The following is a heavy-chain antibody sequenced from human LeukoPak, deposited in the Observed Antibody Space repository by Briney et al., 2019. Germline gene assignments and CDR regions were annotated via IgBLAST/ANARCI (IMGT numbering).Heavy chain of an antibody. V-gene: IGHV1-2*04. CDR3: ARSPSEWLYWYFDL. D-gene: IGHD5-12*01. J-gene: IGHJ2*01. Sequence: ASVKVSCKASGYTFTGYYMHWVRQAPGQGLEWMGWINPNSGGTNYAQKFQGWVTMTRDTSISTAYMELSRLRSNDTAVYYCARSPSEWLYWYFDLWGRGTLVTVSS. CDR1: GYTFTGYY. CDR2: INPNSGGT.